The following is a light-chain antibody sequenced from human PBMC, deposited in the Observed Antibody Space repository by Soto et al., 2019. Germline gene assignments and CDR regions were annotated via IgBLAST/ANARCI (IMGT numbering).Light chain of an antibody. V-gene: IGKV3-15*01. J-gene: IGKJ1*01. CDR2: GAS. CDR1: QSVSSN. Sequence: EIVMTQSPATRSVSPGERVTLSCRASQSVSSNLAWYQQRPGQAPRLLIYGASTRATGIPARFSGSGSGTEFTLTISSLQSEDFAVYYCQQHNNWPPWTFGQGTKVEIK. CDR3: QQHNNWPPWT.